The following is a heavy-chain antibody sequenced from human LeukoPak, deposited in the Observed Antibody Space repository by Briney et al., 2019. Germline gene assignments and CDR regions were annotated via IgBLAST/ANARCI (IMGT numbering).Heavy chain of an antibody. CDR2: IYYSGST. J-gene: IGHJ3*02. Sequence: SETLSLTCTVSGGSISSYYWSWIRQPPGKGLEWIGYIYYSGSTNYNPSLKSRVTISVDTSKNQFSLKLSSMTAADTAVYYCARGGDGYNLGAFDIWGQGTMVTVSS. CDR3: ARGGDGYNLGAFDI. D-gene: IGHD5-24*01. V-gene: IGHV4-59*01. CDR1: GGSISSYY.